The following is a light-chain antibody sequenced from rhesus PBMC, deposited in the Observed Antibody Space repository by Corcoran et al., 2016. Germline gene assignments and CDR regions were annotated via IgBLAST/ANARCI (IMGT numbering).Light chain of an antibody. CDR3: QQGYNTPYS. J-gene: IGKJ2*01. V-gene: IGKV1-18*01. CDR2: AAS. CDR1: QGISSW. Sequence: DIQMTQSPSSLSASVGDKVTITCRASQGISSWLAWYQQKPGKALKLLIYAASSLQSGVPSRVSGSGSGTDYTLTISSLQPEDFATYYCQQGYNTPYSFGQGTKVEIK.